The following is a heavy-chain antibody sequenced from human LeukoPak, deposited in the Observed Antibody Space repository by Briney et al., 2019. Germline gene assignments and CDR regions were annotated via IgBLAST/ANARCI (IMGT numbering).Heavy chain of an antibody. D-gene: IGHD1-26*01. CDR1: GFTVSYNY. CDR2: IKQDGSEK. J-gene: IGHJ4*02. Sequence: GGSLRLSCAASGFTVSYNYMSWVRQAPGKGLEWVANIKQDGSEKYYVDSVKGRFTISRDNAKNYLYLQMNSLRVEDTALYYCARGLVGATTRSTFDYWGRGTLVTVSS. CDR3: ARGLVGATTRSTFDY. V-gene: IGHV3-7*03.